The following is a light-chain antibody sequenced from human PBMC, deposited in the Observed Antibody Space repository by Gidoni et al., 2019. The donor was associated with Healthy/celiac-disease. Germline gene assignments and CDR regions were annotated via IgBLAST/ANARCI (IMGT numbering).Light chain of an antibody. J-gene: IGKJ1*01. CDR3: QQSYSLWT. CDR1: QSISSY. CDR2: AAY. V-gene: IGKV1-39*01. Sequence: DIQMTQSPSSLSASVGDRVTITCRASQSISSYLNWYQQKPWKAPKLLIYAAYSLQSGVPSRFSGSGSGTEFTLTISSLQPEDFATYYCQQSYSLWTFGQGTKVEIK.